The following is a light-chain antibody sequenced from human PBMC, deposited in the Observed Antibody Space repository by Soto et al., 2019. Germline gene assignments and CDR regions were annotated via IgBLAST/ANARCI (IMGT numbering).Light chain of an antibody. Sequence: DIQMTQSPSSLSASVGDRSTITCRTSQRISVHLNWYHQKSGRAPKLLIYGASSLQCGVPSRFSGSGSGTNFTLTIRNLQPEDFATYYCLQTYSNPWTFGQGTKVDIK. V-gene: IGKV1-39*01. CDR3: LQTYSNPWT. J-gene: IGKJ1*01. CDR1: QRISVH. CDR2: GAS.